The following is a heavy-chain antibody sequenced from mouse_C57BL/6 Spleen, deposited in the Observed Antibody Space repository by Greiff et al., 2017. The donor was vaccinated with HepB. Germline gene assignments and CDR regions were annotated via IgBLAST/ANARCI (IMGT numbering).Heavy chain of an antibody. V-gene: IGHV1-82*01. CDR1: GYAFSSSW. D-gene: IGHD2-4*01. Sequence: VQLQQSGPELVKPGASVKISCKASGYAFSSSWMNWVKQRPGKGLEWIGRIYPGDGDTNYNGKFKGKATLTADKSSSTAYMQLSSLTSEDSAVYFCARGCDYDAYAMDYWGQGTSVTVSS. CDR3: ARGCDYDAYAMDY. CDR2: IYPGDGDT. J-gene: IGHJ4*01.